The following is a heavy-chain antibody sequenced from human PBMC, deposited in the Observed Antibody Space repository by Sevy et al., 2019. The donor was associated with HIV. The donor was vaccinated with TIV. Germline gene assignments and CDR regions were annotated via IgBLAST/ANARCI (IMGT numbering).Heavy chain of an antibody. V-gene: IGHV3-15*01. CDR3: TTDSTKRGNPALLDY. D-gene: IGHD7-27*01. J-gene: IGHJ4*02. CDR1: GFTFSNAW. CDR2: IKSKTDGGTT. Sequence: GGSLRLSCAASGFTFSNAWMSWVRQAPGKGLEWVGRIKSKTDGGTTDYAAPVKGRFTISRDDSKITLYLQMNSLKTEDTAMYYCTTDSTKRGNPALLDYWGQGTLVTVSS.